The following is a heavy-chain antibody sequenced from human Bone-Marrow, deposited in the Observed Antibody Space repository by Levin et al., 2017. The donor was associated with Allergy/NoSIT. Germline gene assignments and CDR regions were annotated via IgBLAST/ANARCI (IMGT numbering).Heavy chain of an antibody. J-gene: IGHJ4*02. CDR2: IYYSGET. Sequence: KSSETLSLTCTVSGGSISHYYWTWIRQPPGEGLEWVGYIYYSGETDYNPSLKSRVTMSVDTSKNQFSLKLSSVTAADTALYYCAGVRGGSSWVFDFWGQGTLVTVSS. CDR1: GGSISHYY. V-gene: IGHV4-59*01. D-gene: IGHD6-13*01. CDR3: AGVRGGSSWVFDF.